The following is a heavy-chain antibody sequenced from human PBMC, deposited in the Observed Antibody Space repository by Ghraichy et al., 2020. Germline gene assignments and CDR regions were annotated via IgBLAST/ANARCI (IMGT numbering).Heavy chain of an antibody. CDR2: ISSCDDYK. V-gene: IGHV3-21*01. D-gene: IGHD1-1*01. CDR1: GFIFSTYN. Sequence: GGSLRLSCEASGFIFSTYNMIWVRQAPGKGLEWVSSISSCDDYKYYADSLTDRLPTSRDNAKNSQFLQMNSLRVDDMTLCYYARDRCRTLNCVDYWGQGTLATVSS. CDR3: ARDRCRTLNCVDY. J-gene: IGHJ4*02.